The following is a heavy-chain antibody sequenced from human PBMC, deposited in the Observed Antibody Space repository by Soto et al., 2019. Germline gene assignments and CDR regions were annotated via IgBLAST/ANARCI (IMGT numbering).Heavy chain of an antibody. CDR3: TKANRYCSGANCFTFDY. CDR2: ISSSGSTI. Sequence: GGSLRLSCAASGFTFSDYYMSWILQAPWKGLEWVSYISSSGSTIYYADSVKGRFTISRDNSKNTLSLQMNSLRAEDTAVYYCTKANRYCSGANCFTFDYWGLGTLVTVSS. CDR1: GFTFSDYY. J-gene: IGHJ4*02. V-gene: IGHV3-11*01. D-gene: IGHD2-15*01.